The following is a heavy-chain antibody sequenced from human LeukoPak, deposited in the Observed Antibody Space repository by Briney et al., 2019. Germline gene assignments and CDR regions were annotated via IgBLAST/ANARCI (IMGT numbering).Heavy chain of an antibody. J-gene: IGHJ4*02. CDR2: ISYDGSNK. Sequence: GGSLRLSCAASGFTFSSYAMHWVRQAPGKGLEWVAVISYDGSNKYYADSVKGRFTISRDNSKNTLYLQMNSLRAEDTAVYYCARDGTTTYYCDSSGYYLDYWGQGTLVTVSS. D-gene: IGHD3-22*01. CDR1: GFTFSSYA. V-gene: IGHV3-30*04. CDR3: ARDGTTTYYCDSSGYYLDY.